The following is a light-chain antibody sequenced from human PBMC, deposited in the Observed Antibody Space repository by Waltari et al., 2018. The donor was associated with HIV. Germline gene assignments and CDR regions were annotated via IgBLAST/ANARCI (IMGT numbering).Light chain of an antibody. V-gene: IGLV2-8*01. J-gene: IGLJ1*01. CDR3: SSYAGSNNFV. CDR1: SSDVGGYNY. Sequence: QSALTQPPSASGSPGQSVTISCTGTSSDVGGYNYVSGYQPHPGKAPTLMIYEVTKRPSGVPDRVSGSKSGNTASLTVSGLQAEDEADYYCSSYAGSNNFVFGTGTKVTVL. CDR2: EVT.